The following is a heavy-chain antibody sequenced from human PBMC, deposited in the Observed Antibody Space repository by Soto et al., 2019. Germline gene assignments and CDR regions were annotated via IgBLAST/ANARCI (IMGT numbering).Heavy chain of an antibody. Sequence: QVQLQESGPGLVKPSQTLSLTCTVSGGSISSGGYYWSWIRQHPGKGLEWIGYIYYSGSTYYNPSLRSRVTIAVDTSKNQFSLKLSSVTAADTAVYYCARDFQPDGDLSSYWYFDLWGRGTLVTVSS. CDR3: ARDFQPDGDLSSYWYFDL. D-gene: IGHD4-17*01. V-gene: IGHV4-31*03. CDR2: IYYSGST. CDR1: GGSISSGGYY. J-gene: IGHJ2*01.